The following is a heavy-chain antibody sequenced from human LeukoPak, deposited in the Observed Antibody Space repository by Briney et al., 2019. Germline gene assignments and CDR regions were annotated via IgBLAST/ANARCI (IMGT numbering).Heavy chain of an antibody. CDR1: GGSISSSAYY. CDR2: IYYSGST. V-gene: IGHV4-39*01. CDR3: ARVGWFAELSFDY. J-gene: IGHJ4*02. Sequence: PSETLSLTCTVSGGSISSSAYYWGWIRQPPGKGLEWIGNIYYSGSTYYNPSLQSRVTISVDTSKNQFSPKLSSVTAADTAVYYCARVGWFAELSFDYWGQGTLVTVSS. D-gene: IGHD3-10*01.